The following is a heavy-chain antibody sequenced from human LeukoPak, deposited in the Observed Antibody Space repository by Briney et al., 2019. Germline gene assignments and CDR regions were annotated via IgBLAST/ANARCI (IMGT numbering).Heavy chain of an antibody. CDR1: GFTFSSYA. CDR3: AKERGIVVVPAAADY. CDR2: ISGGGGST. Sequence: GGSLRLSCAASGFTFSSYAMSWVRQAPGKGLEWVSAISGGGGSTYYADSVKGRLTISRDNSKNTLYLQMNSLRAEDTAVYYCAKERGIVVVPAAADYWGQGTLVTVSS. J-gene: IGHJ4*02. V-gene: IGHV3-23*01. D-gene: IGHD2-2*01.